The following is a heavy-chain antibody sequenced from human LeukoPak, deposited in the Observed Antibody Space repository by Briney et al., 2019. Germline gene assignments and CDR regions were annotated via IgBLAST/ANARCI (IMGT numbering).Heavy chain of an antibody. CDR1: GFTFSSYA. Sequence: GGSLRLSCAASGFTFSSYAMSWVRQAPGKGLEWVSIISDNGGAAYYADSVKGRFTISRDNSRNTLYLQMSDLRVEDTAIYSCAKAMGQEVPASSRWFDPWGQGTLVTVS. J-gene: IGHJ5*02. D-gene: IGHD2-2*01. CDR2: ISDNGGAA. V-gene: IGHV3-23*01. CDR3: AKAMGQEVPASSRWFDP.